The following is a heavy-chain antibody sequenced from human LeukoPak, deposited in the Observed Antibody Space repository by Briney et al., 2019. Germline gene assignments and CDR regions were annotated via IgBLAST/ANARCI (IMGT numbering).Heavy chain of an antibody. J-gene: IGHJ6*02. CDR3: ARERVAVVVVPAAIRFGYYYYGMDV. D-gene: IGHD2-2*01. CDR2: ISAYNGNT. CDR1: GYTFTSYG. V-gene: IGHV1-18*01. Sequence: GASVKVSCKASGYTFTSYGISWVRQAPGQGIEWMGWISAYNGNTNYAQKLQGRVTMTTDTSTSTAYMELRSLRSDDTAVYYCARERVAVVVVPAAIRFGYYYYGMDVWGQGTTVTVSS.